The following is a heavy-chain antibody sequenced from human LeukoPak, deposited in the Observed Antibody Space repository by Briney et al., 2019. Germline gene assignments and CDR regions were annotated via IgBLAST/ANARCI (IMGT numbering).Heavy chain of an antibody. CDR3: ARQGFDYYDSSGSSLVDY. CDR1: GYGFTSYW. D-gene: IGHD3-22*01. J-gene: IGHJ4*02. V-gene: IGHV5-51*01. CDR2: IYPGDSDT. Sequence: GESLKISCKGSGYGFTSYWIGWVRQMPGKGLEWMGIIYPGDSDTRYSPSFQGQVTISADKSISTAYLQWSSLKASDTAMYYCARQGFDYYDSSGSSLVDYWGQGTLVTVSS.